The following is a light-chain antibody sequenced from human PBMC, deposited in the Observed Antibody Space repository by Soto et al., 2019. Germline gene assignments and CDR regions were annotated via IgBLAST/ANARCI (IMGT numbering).Light chain of an antibody. CDR3: SSYAGSNNLV. V-gene: IGLV2-8*01. Sequence: QSVLTQPPSASGYPGQSVTISCTGTSSDVGGYNYVSWYQQHPGKAPKLMIYEVSKRPSGVPDRFSGSKSGNTASLTVSGLQAEDEADYYCSSYAGSNNLVVGGGTEVTVL. CDR1: SSDVGGYNY. CDR2: EVS. J-gene: IGLJ3*02.